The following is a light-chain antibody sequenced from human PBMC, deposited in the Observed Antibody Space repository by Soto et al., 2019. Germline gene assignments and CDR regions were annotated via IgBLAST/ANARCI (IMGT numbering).Light chain of an antibody. CDR3: QQYGTSLGT. CDR2: GAS. CDR1: QSDSSNY. V-gene: IGKV3-20*01. Sequence: EIVLTQSPGTLSLSPGERATLSCRASQSDSSNYLAWYQQKPGQAPRLLIYGASGRATGIPDRFGGSGSGTDFTLNISRLEPEDFAVYYCQQYGTSLGTFGQGTKVEIK. J-gene: IGKJ1*01.